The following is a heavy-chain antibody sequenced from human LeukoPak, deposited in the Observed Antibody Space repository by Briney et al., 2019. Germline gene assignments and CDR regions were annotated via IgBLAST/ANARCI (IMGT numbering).Heavy chain of an antibody. D-gene: IGHD3-3*01. CDR2: IIPIFGTA. Sequence: GASVNVSCKASGGTFSSYAISWVRQAPGQGLEWMGGIIPIFGTANYAQKFQGRVTITADESTSTAYMELSSLRSEDTAVYYCARTPEREWLSRPYYYYMDVWGKGTTVTVSS. CDR1: GGTFSSYA. CDR3: ARTPEREWLSRPYYYYMDV. V-gene: IGHV1-69*13. J-gene: IGHJ6*03.